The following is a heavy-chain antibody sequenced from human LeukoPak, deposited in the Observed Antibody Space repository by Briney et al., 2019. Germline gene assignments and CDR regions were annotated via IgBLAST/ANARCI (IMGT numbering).Heavy chain of an antibody. CDR2: IYTSGST. Sequence: SETLSLTCTVSGGSISSYYWSWIRQPAGKGLEWIGRIYTSGSTNYNPSLKSRVTMSVDTSKNQFSLKLSSVTAADTAVYYCARGPLARVSSDAFDIWGQGTMVTVSS. V-gene: IGHV4-4*07. CDR3: ARGPLARVSSDAFDI. J-gene: IGHJ3*02. D-gene: IGHD6-13*01. CDR1: GGSISSYY.